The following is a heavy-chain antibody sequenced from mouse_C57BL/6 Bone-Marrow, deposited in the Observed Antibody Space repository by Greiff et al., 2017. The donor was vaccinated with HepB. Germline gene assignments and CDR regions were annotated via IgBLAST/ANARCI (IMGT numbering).Heavy chain of an antibody. CDR3: ARGDHYYGSSPLFAY. CDR1: DSEVFPIAY. CDR2: ILPSIGRT. D-gene: IGHD1-1*01. J-gene: IGHJ3*01. V-gene: IGHV15-2*01. Sequence: VQLQQSGSELRSPGSSVKLSCKDFDSEVFPIAYMSWVRQKPGHGFEWIGGILPSIGRTIYGEKFEDKATLDADTLSNTAYLELNSLTSEDSAIYYCARGDHYYGSSPLFAYWGQGTLVTVSA.